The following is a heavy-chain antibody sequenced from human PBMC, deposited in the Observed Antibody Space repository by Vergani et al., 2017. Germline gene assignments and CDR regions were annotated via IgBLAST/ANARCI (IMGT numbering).Heavy chain of an antibody. CDR1: GYSFSRNW. CDR3: ARVYCRGMSCAGTDYFYHIDV. V-gene: IGHV5-51*03. D-gene: IGHD3/OR15-3a*01. Sequence: EVQLEQSGAAVKKPGESLEISCKGSGYSFSRNWIAWVRERPGQGLEWMGMIYPGNSETRNNPSFRGQVTMSVDKSISTAYLQWSSLKASDSAMYYCARVYCRGMSCAGTDYFYHIDVWGKGITVTVS. J-gene: IGHJ6*03. CDR2: IYPGNSET.